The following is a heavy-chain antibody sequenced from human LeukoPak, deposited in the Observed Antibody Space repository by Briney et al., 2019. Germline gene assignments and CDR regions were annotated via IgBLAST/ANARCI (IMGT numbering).Heavy chain of an antibody. CDR2: ISSSSDI. J-gene: IGHJ6*02. Sequence: PGGSLRLSCAASGFTFSTYSMNWVRQAPGKGLEWVSYISSSSDIYYADSVKGRFTTSRDNAKNSLFLQMNSLRDEDTAVYFCARGIQLSSYYYYGLDVWGRGTTVTVSS. V-gene: IGHV3-48*02. CDR1: GFTFSTYS. CDR3: ARGIQLSSYYYYGLDV. D-gene: IGHD3-16*02.